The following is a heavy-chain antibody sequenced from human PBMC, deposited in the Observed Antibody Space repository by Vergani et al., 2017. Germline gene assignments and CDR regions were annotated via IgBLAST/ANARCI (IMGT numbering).Heavy chain of an antibody. V-gene: IGHV3-74*01. J-gene: IGHJ4*02. CDR3: ARSPNPYYCSSTSCSQGVGY. D-gene: IGHD2-2*01. Sequence: EVQLVESGGGLVQPGGSLRLSCAASGFTFSNYWMHWVRHYPGKGLMWVSRTNNDGSSIEYADSVKGRFTIFRDNAKNTLYLQMNSLRAEDTAVYYCARSPNPYYCSSTSCSQGVGYWGQGTLVTVSS. CDR2: TNNDGSSI. CDR1: GFTFSNYW.